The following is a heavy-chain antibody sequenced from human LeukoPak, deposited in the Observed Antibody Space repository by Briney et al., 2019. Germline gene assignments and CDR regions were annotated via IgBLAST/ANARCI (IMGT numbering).Heavy chain of an antibody. CDR1: GFIFNNYD. D-gene: IGHD2-15*01. Sequence: GGSLRLSCAASGFIFNNYDIQWVRQAPGKGLEWLATISRDGKREFYTDSVKGRFTISRDNSRNTLYLQMNSLRPEDTAVYYCAIDTQIVVVVAAGVGPNFDYWGQGTLVTVSS. CDR3: AIDTQIVVVVAAGVGPNFDY. J-gene: IGHJ4*02. V-gene: IGHV3-30*04. CDR2: ISRDGKRE.